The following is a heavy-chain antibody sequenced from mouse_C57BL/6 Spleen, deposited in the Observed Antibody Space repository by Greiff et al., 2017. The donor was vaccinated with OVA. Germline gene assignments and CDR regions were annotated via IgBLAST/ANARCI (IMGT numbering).Heavy chain of an antibody. Sequence: EVQLHQSGPELVKPGASVKISCKASGYTFTDYYMNWVKQSHGQSLEWIGDLNPNNGGTSYNQKFKGKATLTVDKSSSTAYMELRSLTSEDSAGYYCARGGKTGTEFADWGQGTLVTVAA. V-gene: IGHV1-26*01. D-gene: IGHD4-1*01. CDR2: LNPNNGGT. CDR3: ARGGKTGTEFAD. J-gene: IGHJ3*01. CDR1: GYTFTDYY.